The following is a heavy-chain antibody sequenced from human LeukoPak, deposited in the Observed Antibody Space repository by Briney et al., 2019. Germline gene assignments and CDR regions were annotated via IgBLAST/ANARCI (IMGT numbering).Heavy chain of an antibody. J-gene: IGHJ6*03. Sequence: SETLSLTCTLSGGSFSSYYWSWIRQPPGKGLEWIGYIYYSGSTNYNPSLKSRVTISVDTSLNQFSLKLSSVTAADTAVYYCARLTKNDSGSFRFGKKKRGYMDVWGKGTTVTISS. CDR2: IYYSGST. D-gene: IGHD3-10*01. CDR1: GGSFSSYY. V-gene: IGHV4-59*12. CDR3: ARLTKNDSGSFRFGKKKRGYMDV.